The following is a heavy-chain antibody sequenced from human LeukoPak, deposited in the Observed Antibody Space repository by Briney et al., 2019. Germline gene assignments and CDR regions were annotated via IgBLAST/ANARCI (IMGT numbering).Heavy chain of an antibody. CDR2: IRFDGSDK. D-gene: IGHD3-22*01. J-gene: IGHJ4*02. CDR1: GFTFSSYG. CDR3: TKDSTYHYDSSAYYLFDY. V-gene: IGHV3-30*02. Sequence: GALRLSCAASGFTFSSYGMHWVRQAPGKGLEWVAFIRFDGSDKYYADSVKGRFTISRDTSKNTLILQLNSLRAEDTAVYYCTKDSTYHYDSSAYYLFDYWGQGTLVTVSS.